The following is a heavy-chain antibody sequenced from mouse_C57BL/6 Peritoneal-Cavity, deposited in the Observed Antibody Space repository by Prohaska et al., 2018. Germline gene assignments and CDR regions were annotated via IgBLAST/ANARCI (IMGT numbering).Heavy chain of an antibody. Sequence: ISCKASGYTFPSYTMHWFTQRHGKSLEWSGYIKPSSGYTKYNQKFKDKATLTADKSSSTGYRQLSSLTSEDSAVYYCARSDITTVVADYWGQGTTLTVAS. CDR1: GYTFPSYT. CDR3: ARSDITTVVADY. D-gene: IGHD1-1*01. CDR2: IKPSSGYT. V-gene: IGHV1-4*01. J-gene: IGHJ2*01.